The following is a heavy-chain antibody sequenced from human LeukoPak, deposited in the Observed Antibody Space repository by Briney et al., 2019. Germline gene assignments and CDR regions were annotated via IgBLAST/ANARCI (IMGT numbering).Heavy chain of an antibody. CDR2: INPNSGGT. Sequence: ASVKVSCKASGYTFTSYGISWVRQAPGQGLEWMGWINPNSGGTNYAQKFQGRVTMTRDTSISTAYMELSRLRSDDTAVYYCARAQGSYYHYYMDVWGKGTTVTVSS. CDR3: ARAQGSYYHYYMDV. D-gene: IGHD1-26*01. CDR1: GYTFTSYG. J-gene: IGHJ6*03. V-gene: IGHV1-2*02.